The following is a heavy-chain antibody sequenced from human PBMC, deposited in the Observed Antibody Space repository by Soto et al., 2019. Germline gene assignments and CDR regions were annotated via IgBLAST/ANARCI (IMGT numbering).Heavy chain of an antibody. CDR2: IYYSGST. Sequence: SETLSLTCTVSGGSISSGGYYWSWIRQHPGKGLEWIGYIYYSGSTYYNPSLKSRVTISVDTSKNQFSLKLSSVTAADTAVYYCARTRYYDILTGYSPYGWFDPWGQGTLVTVSS. CDR3: ARTRYYDILTGYSPYGWFDP. CDR1: GGSISSGGYY. J-gene: IGHJ5*02. V-gene: IGHV4-31*03. D-gene: IGHD3-9*01.